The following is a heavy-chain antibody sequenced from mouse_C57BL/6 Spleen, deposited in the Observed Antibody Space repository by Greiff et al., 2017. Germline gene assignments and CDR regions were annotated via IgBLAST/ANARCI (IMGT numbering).Heavy chain of an antibody. V-gene: IGHV1-55*01. J-gene: IGHJ2*01. Sequence: QVQLQQPGAELVKPGASVKMSCKASGYTFTSYWITWVKQRPGQGLEWIGDIYPGSGSTNYNEKFKSKATLTVDTSSSTADMQLSSLTAEDSAVYSCARKGGSSGYHDYWGQGTTLTVSS. D-gene: IGHD3-2*02. CDR2: IYPGSGST. CDR1: GYTFTSYW. CDR3: ARKGGSSGYHDY.